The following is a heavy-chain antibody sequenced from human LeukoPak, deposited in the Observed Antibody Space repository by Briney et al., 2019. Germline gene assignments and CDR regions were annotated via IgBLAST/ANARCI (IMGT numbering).Heavy chain of an antibody. CDR3: VGGYSSGWDAFDI. Sequence: ASVKVSCKASGYTLTSYDINWVRQATGQGLEWMGWMNPKSGNRGHAQKFQGRVTMTRNTSISTVYMELSSLRSEDTAVYYCVGGYSSGWDAFDIWGQGTMVTVSS. J-gene: IGHJ3*02. CDR1: GYTLTSYD. V-gene: IGHV1-8*01. D-gene: IGHD6-19*01. CDR2: MNPKSGNR.